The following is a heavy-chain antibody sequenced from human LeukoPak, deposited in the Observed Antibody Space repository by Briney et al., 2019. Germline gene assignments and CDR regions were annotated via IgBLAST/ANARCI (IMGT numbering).Heavy chain of an antibody. Sequence: AGGSLRLSCAASGFTVSSYYWSWIRQPPGKGLEWIGYIYYSGSTNYNPSLKSRVTISVDTSKNQFSLKLSSVTAADTAVYYCARVEYSSGWYSFDYWGQGTLVTVSS. V-gene: IGHV4-59*02. J-gene: IGHJ4*02. CDR2: IYYSGST. CDR1: GFTVSSYY. D-gene: IGHD6-19*01. CDR3: ARVEYSSGWYSFDY.